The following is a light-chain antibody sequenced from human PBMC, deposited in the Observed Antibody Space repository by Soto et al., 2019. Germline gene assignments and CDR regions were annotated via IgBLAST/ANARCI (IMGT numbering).Light chain of an antibody. J-gene: IGKJ4*01. CDR2: DAS. CDR3: HQRSNWPPT. CDR1: QSINRH. V-gene: IGKV3-11*01. Sequence: EIVLTQSPATLSLTPGERATLSCRASQSINRHLAWYRQKPGQAPRLLIYDASNRATGIPARFSGSGSGTDFTLTISSLQPEDFAVYYCHQRSNWPPTFGGGTKVDIK.